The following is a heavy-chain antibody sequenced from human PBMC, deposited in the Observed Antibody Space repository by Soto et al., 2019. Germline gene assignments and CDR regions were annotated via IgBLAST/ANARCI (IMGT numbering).Heavy chain of an antibody. CDR2: INPSGGST. CDR3: AREAATNPPNFDY. CDR1: GYTFTSYG. V-gene: IGHV1-46*03. J-gene: IGHJ4*02. Sequence: ASVKVSCTASGYTFTSYGISWVRQAPGQGLEWMGIINPSGGSTSYAQKFQGRVTMTRDTSTSTVYMELSSLRSEDTAVYYCAREAATNPPNFDYWGQGTLVTVSS. D-gene: IGHD5-12*01.